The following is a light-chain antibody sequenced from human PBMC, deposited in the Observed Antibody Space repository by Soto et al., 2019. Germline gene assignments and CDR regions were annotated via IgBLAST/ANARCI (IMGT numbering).Light chain of an antibody. CDR3: RQYNNWPPGT. J-gene: IGKJ1*01. V-gene: IGKV3-15*01. Sequence: EIVLTQSPGTLSLSPGDRATLSCRASQSVGRNYLAWYQQKPGQAPRLLIYGASTRATGIPARFSASGSGTEFTLTISGLQSEDFAVYHCRQYNNWPPGTFGQGTKVDIK. CDR2: GAS. CDR1: QSVGRN.